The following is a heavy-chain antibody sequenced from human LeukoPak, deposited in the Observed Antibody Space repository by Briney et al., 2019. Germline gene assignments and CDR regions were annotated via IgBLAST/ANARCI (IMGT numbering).Heavy chain of an antibody. V-gene: IGHV3-21*01. CDR2: ISSSSSYI. J-gene: IGHJ4*02. CDR1: GFTFSSYI. D-gene: IGHD3-3*01. Sequence: GGSLRLSCAASGFTFSSYIIHWVRQAPGRGLEWVSSISSSSSYIYYADSVKGRFTISRDNAKNTLYLQMNSLRAEDTAVYYCARDDFSSGYDYWGQGTLVTVSS. CDR3: ARDDFSSGYDY.